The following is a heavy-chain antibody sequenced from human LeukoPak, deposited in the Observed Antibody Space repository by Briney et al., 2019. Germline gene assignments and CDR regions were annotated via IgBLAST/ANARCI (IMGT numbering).Heavy chain of an antibody. D-gene: IGHD3-16*02. CDR3: ARSFSVNAFDI. V-gene: IGHV1-8*01. Sequence: ASVKVSCKASGYTFTSYDITWVRQAPGPGHEWMGWMSPDSGYTGYAQTFQDRVTLTRNTSVSTAYMELRSLRTDDTAVDYCARSFSVNAFDIWGQGTMVTVSS. CDR2: MSPDSGYT. J-gene: IGHJ3*02. CDR1: GYTFTSYD.